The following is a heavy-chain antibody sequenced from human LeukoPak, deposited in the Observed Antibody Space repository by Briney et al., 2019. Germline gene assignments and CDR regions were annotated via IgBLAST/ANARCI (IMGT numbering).Heavy chain of an antibody. CDR1: GYTFTGYY. V-gene: IGHV1-2*02. CDR2: VNPNSGGT. D-gene: IGHD6-19*01. CDR3: ARLASVPG. Sequence: ASVKVSCKASGYTFTGYYMHWVRQAPGQGLEWMGWVNPNSGGTNYAQKFQGRVTMTRDTSISTAYMELSSLRSDDTALYFCARLASVPGWGQGTLVTVSS. J-gene: IGHJ1*01.